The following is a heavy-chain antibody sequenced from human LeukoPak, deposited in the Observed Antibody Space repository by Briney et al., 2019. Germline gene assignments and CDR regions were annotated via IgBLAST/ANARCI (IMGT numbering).Heavy chain of an antibody. CDR3: ARGSTYYDSSGQVPFDY. CDR2: IKHDGSEK. Sequence: GGSLRLSCAASGFIFTNYFMSWVRQAPGKGLEWVASIKHDGSEKYYVDSVRGRFTISRDNAKNSLYLQMNSLRAEDTAVYYCARGSTYYDSSGQVPFDYWGQGTLVTVSS. CDR1: GFIFTNYF. V-gene: IGHV3-7*01. D-gene: IGHD3-22*01. J-gene: IGHJ4*02.